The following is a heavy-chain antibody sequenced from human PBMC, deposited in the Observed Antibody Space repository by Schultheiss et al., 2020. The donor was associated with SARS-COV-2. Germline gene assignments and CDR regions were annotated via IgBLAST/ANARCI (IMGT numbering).Heavy chain of an antibody. CDR2: INSDGSST. J-gene: IGHJ6*02. CDR3: VRQGAWGDMDV. D-gene: IGHD3-16*01. V-gene: IGHV3-74*01. CDR1: RFSFSDNY. Sequence: GGSLRLSCIVSRFSFSDNYMHWVRQVPGTGLVWVSHINSDGSSTTYGDSVKGRFTISRDNAKTTLYLQMNSLRAEDTAIYYCVRQGAWGDMDVWGQGTSVTVSS.